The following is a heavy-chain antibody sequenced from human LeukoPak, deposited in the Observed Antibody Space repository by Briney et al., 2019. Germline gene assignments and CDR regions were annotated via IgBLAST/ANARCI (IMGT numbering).Heavy chain of an antibody. Sequence: SETLSLTCTVSGGSISSSYWSWIRQPAGKGLEWIGRIYTSGRTNFNPSLRSRVTMSVDTSKNQFSLKVNSVTAADTAVYYCARDLKGSGWEGAFDPWGQGTLVTVSS. CDR1: GGSISSSY. D-gene: IGHD6-19*01. CDR2: IYTSGRT. V-gene: IGHV4-4*07. J-gene: IGHJ5*02. CDR3: ARDLKGSGWEGAFDP.